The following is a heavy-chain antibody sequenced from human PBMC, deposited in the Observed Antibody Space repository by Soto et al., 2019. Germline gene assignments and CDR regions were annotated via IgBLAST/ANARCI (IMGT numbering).Heavy chain of an antibody. CDR1: GYTFTSYA. D-gene: IGHD3-9*01. CDR2: INAGNGNT. Sequence: ASVKVSCKASGYTFTSYAMHWVRQAPGQRLEWMGWINAGNGNTKYSQKFQGRVTITRDTSASTAYMELSSLRSEDTAVYYCARDIRITIFSRGPGAFDIWGQGTMVTVSS. J-gene: IGHJ3*02. V-gene: IGHV1-3*01. CDR3: ARDIRITIFSRGPGAFDI.